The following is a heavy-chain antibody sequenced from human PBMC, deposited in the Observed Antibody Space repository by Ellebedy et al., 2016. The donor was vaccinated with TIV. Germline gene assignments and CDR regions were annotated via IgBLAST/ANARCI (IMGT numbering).Heavy chain of an antibody. CDR2: ISNDGNKK. J-gene: IGHJ4*02. V-gene: IGHV3-30-3*01. Sequence: GGSLRLSCAASGIAVSSNYMSWVRQAPGKGLEWVAVISNDGNKKLYADSVKGRFTLSRDTSKSTVYLQMDSLRSEDTAVYYCARGPSTSAYLDSWGQGTLVTVSP. CDR3: ARGPSTSAYLDS. CDR1: GIAVSSNY.